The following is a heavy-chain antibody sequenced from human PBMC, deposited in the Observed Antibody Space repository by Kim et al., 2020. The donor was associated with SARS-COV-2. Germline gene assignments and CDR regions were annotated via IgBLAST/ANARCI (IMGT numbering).Heavy chain of an antibody. D-gene: IGHD2-8*01. Sequence: SETLSLTCTVSGYSISSGYYWGWIRQPPGKGLEWIGSIYHSGSTYYNPSLKSRVAISVDTSKNQFSLKLSSVTAADTAVYYCARDLIKENFDYWGQGTLVTVSS. CDR3: ARDLIKENFDY. J-gene: IGHJ4*02. CDR2: IYHSGST. V-gene: IGHV4-38-2*02. CDR1: GYSISSGYY.